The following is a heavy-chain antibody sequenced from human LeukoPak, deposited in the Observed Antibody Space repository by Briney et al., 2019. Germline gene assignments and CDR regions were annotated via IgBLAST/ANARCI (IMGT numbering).Heavy chain of an antibody. CDR2: IYYSGST. V-gene: IGHV4-39*01. J-gene: IGHJ4*02. Sequence: KTSETLSLTCTVSGGSISSSSYYWGWIRQPPGKGLEWIGSIYYSGSTYYNPSLKSRVTISVDTSKNQFSLKLSSVTAADTAVYYCARLRTIFGVVIISHFDYWGQGTLVTVSS. CDR1: GGSISSSSYY. CDR3: ARLRTIFGVVIISHFDY. D-gene: IGHD3-3*01.